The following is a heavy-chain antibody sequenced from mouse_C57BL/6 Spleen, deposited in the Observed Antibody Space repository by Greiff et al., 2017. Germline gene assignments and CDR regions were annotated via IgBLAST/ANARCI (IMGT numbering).Heavy chain of an antibody. J-gene: IGHJ1*03. CDR1: GYTFTNYW. V-gene: IGHV1-63*01. D-gene: IGHD2-3*01. Sequence: QVQLKQSGAELVRPGTSVKMSCKASGYTFTNYWIGWAKQRPGHGLEWIGDIYPGGGYTNYNEKFKGKATLTADTSSSTAYMQFSSLTSEDSAIYYCAAIYDGYFRVWGTGTTVTVSS. CDR2: IYPGGGYT. CDR3: AAIYDGYFRV.